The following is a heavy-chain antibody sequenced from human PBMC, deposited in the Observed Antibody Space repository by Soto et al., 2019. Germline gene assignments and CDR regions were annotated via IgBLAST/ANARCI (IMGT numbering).Heavy chain of an antibody. Sequence: GGSLRLSCAASGFTFSSYAMHWVRQAPGKGLEWVAVISYDGSNKYYADSVKGRFTISRDNSKNTLCLQMNSLRAEDTAVYYCARGSEYHGGNGYWGQGTLVTVSS. CDR1: GFTFSSYA. CDR2: ISYDGSNK. CDR3: ARGSEYHGGNGY. V-gene: IGHV3-30-3*01. D-gene: IGHD2-15*01. J-gene: IGHJ4*02.